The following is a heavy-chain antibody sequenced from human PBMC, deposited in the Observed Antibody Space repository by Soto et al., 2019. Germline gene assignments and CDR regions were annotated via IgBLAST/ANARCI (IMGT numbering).Heavy chain of an antibody. CDR2: ISYDGSNK. V-gene: IGHV3-30-3*01. CDR3: AREMGLVGIVATITAIDY. D-gene: IGHD5-12*01. Sequence: GGSLRLSCAASGFTFSSYAMHWVRQAPGKGLEWVAVISYDGSNKYYADSVKGRFTISRDNSKNTLYLQMNSLRAEDTAVYYCAREMGLVGIVATITAIDYWGQGTLVTVSS. CDR1: GFTFSSYA. J-gene: IGHJ4*02.